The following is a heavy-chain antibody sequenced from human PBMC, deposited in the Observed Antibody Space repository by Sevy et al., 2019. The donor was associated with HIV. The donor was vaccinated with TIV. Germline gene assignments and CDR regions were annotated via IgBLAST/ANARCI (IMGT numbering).Heavy chain of an antibody. CDR3: AREGHDDYGDYGTAFDI. Sequence: GGSLRLSCAASGFTFSSYWMSWVRQAPGKGLEWVANIKQDGSEKYYVDSVKGRFTISRDNAKNSLYLQMNSLRAEDTAVYYCAREGHDDYGDYGTAFDIWGQGTMVTVSS. D-gene: IGHD4-17*01. CDR1: GFTFSSYW. CDR2: IKQDGSEK. J-gene: IGHJ3*02. V-gene: IGHV3-7*01.